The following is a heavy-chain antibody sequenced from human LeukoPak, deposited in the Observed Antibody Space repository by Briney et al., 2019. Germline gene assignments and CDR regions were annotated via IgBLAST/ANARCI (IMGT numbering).Heavy chain of an antibody. D-gene: IGHD6-19*01. J-gene: IGHJ4*02. Sequence: PGGSLRLSCAASGFTFSNAWMSWVRQAPGKGLEWVGRIKSKIDGGTTDYAAPVKGRFIISRDDSKNTLYLQMNSLKTEDTAVYYCISRHXNSXGWYFDSFDYWGQGTLVTVSS. V-gene: IGHV3-15*01. CDR2: IKSKIDGGTT. CDR1: GFTFSNAW. CDR3: ISRHXNSXGWYFDSFDY.